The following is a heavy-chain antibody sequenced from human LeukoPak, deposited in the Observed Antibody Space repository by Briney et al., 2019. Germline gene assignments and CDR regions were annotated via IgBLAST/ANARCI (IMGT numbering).Heavy chain of an antibody. J-gene: IGHJ4*02. CDR2: SYYSGST. CDR3: ARVTSSSWLFDY. Sequence: SETLSLTCSVSGGSISSSSYYWGWIRQPPGKGLEWIGSSYYSGSTYYNPSLKSRVTISVDTSKNQFSLKLSSVTAADTAVYYCARVTSSSWLFDYWGQGTLVTVSS. D-gene: IGHD6-13*01. CDR1: GGSISSSSYY. V-gene: IGHV4-39*01.